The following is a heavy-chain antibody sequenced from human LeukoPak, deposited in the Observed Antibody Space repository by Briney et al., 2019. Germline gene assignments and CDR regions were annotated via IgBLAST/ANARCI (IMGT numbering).Heavy chain of an antibody. CDR1: GYTFTGYY. CDR3: ARSIAATDTTFDY. CDR2: LNPTGGST. Sequence: ASVKVSCKASGYTFTGYYMHWVRQAPGQGLEWMGVLNPTGGSTNLAQKFQGRVTMTRDTSTSTVCMEVSSLRSEDTAVFYCARSIAATDTTFDYWGQGTLVTVSS. V-gene: IGHV1-46*01. D-gene: IGHD6-6*01. J-gene: IGHJ4*02.